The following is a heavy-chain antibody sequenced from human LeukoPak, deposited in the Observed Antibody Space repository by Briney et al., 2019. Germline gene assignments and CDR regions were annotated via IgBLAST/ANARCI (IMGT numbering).Heavy chain of an antibody. CDR1: GFPFSIYS. Sequence: GGSLRLSCAASGFPFSIYSMTWVRQAPGKGLEWVAIIKPDGSDKSYADSVRGRFTISRDNAKNSLYLHMNGLRAEDTSVYYCARDPAFGAFDIWGRGTLVTVSS. CDR3: ARDPAFGAFDI. V-gene: IGHV3-7*01. CDR2: IKPDGSDK. J-gene: IGHJ3*02. D-gene: IGHD3-10*01.